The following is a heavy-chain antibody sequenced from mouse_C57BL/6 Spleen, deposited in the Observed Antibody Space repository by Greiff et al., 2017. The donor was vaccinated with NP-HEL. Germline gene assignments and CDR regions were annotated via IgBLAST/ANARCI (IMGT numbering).Heavy chain of an antibody. CDR2: IVPEDGDT. D-gene: IGHD1-1*01. V-gene: IGHV14-1*01. J-gene: IGHJ2*01. CDR3: TTNYGSSCVDY. Sequence: EVKLQESGAELVRPGSSVKFSCTASGFNIKDYYMHWVKQRPEQGLEWIGRIVPEDGDTEYAPKFQGKATMTAHTSANTAYLQLSSLTAEDTAVYYCTTNYGSSCVDYWGQGTTLTVSS. CDR1: GFNIKDYY.